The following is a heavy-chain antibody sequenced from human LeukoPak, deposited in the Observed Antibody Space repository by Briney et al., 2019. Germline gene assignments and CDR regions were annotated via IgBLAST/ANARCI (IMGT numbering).Heavy chain of an antibody. J-gene: IGHJ6*03. Sequence: GGSLRLSCAASGFTFSSYSMNWVRQAPGKGLEWVSYISSSSSTIYYADSVKGRFTISRDNAKNSLYLQMNSLRAEDTAVYYCARNPGTLVVPAAMRLYYYYYYMDVWGKGTTVTVSS. D-gene: IGHD2-2*01. CDR1: GFTFSSYS. V-gene: IGHV3-48*01. CDR3: ARNPGTLVVPAAMRLYYYYYYMDV. CDR2: ISSSSSTI.